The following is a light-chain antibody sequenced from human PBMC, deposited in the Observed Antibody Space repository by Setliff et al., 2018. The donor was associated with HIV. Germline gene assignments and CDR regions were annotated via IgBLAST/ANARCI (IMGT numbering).Light chain of an antibody. Sequence: QSALAQPASVSGSPGQSITISCTGTSSDVGGYNHVSWYQQHPGNAPKVLIYEVSDRPSGVSNRFSGSKSGNTASLTTSGLRAEDEADYYCTSYTTTSTVIFGGGTKVTVL. CDR3: TSYTTTSTVI. CDR2: EVS. J-gene: IGLJ2*01. V-gene: IGLV2-14*03. CDR1: SSDVGGYNH.